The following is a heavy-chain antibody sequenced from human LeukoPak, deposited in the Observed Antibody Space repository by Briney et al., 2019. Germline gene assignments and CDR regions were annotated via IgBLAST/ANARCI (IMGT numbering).Heavy chain of an antibody. CDR2: INPSGGST. D-gene: IGHD3-22*01. J-gene: IGHJ3*02. Sequence: GASVKVSCKAPGYTFTSYYMHWVRQAPGQGLEWMGIINPSGGSTSYAQKFQGRVTMTRDTSTSTVYMELSSLRSEDTAVYYCARGYDSSGYYYRAPFDIWGQGTMVTVSS. CDR1: GYTFTSYY. CDR3: ARGYDSSGYYYRAPFDI. V-gene: IGHV1-46*01.